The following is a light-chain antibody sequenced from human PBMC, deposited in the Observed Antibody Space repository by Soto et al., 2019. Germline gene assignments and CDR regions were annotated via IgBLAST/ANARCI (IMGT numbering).Light chain of an antibody. J-gene: IGKJ5*01. Sequence: EIVMTQSPATLSVSPGERATLSCRASQSVSSNLAWYQQKPGQAPRLLIYGASTRATGISARFSGSRSGTELTLTISSLQSEDFAVYYCQQYNNWPPTFGQGTRLEIK. CDR1: QSVSSN. V-gene: IGKV3-15*01. CDR2: GAS. CDR3: QQYNNWPPT.